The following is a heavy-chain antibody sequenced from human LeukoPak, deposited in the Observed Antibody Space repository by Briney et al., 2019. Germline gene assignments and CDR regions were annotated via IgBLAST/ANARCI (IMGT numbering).Heavy chain of an antibody. CDR1: GFTFSDHY. CDR3: AREGSYYYDSSGYPTPPGYFDY. D-gene: IGHD3-22*01. V-gene: IGHV3-11*04. J-gene: IGHJ4*02. Sequence: GGSLRLSCAASGFTFSDHYMDWVRQAPGMGLEWVSYISSSGSTISYADSVKGRFTISRDNAKNSLYLQMNSLRAEDTAVYYCAREGSYYYDSSGYPTPPGYFDYWGQGTLVTVSS. CDR2: ISSSGSTI.